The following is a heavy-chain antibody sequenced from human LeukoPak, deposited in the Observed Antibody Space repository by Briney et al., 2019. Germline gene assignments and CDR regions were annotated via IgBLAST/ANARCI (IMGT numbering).Heavy chain of an antibody. D-gene: IGHD2-2*01. CDR3: ARVRGCSSTSCSYYFDY. CDR1: GFTFSSYG. Sequence: QSGGSLRLSCAASGFTFSSYGMHWVRQAPGKGLEWVAVIWYDGSNKYYADSVKGRFTISRDNSKNTLYLQMNSLRVEDTAVYYCARVRGCSSTSCSYYFDYWGQGTLVTVSS. CDR2: IWYDGSNK. V-gene: IGHV3-33*01. J-gene: IGHJ4*02.